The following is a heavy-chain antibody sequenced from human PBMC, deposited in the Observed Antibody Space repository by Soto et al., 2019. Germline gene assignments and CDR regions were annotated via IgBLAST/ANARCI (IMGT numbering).Heavy chain of an antibody. D-gene: IGHD3-22*01. CDR2: ISYDGSDK. J-gene: IGHJ6*02. Sequence: VQLVESGGGEVQPGRSLRLSCAASGFTYTDFALHWVRQAPGKGLEWVAIISYDGSDKYYADSVKGRFAISRDNPKNTLYLEMSSLRPGDTAVYFCARRAWDSYYAIDVWGQATTVTVFS. CDR3: ARRAWDSYYAIDV. V-gene: IGHV3-30*09. CDR1: GFTYTDFA.